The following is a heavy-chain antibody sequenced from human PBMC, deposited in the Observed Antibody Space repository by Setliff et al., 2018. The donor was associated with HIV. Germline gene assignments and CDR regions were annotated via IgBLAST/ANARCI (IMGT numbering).Heavy chain of an antibody. J-gene: IGHJ5*02. CDR2: INHSGST. D-gene: IGHD2-15*01. Sequence: SETLSLTCAVYGGSFSGYNWSWIRQTPGKGLEWIGEINHSGSTNYNPSLKSRVTISVDTSKNQFSLKLSSVTAADTAVYYCARQSCGSGGSCYPWFDPWGQGTLVTVSS. V-gene: IGHV4-34*01. CDR3: ARQSCGSGGSCYPWFDP. CDR1: GGSFSGYN.